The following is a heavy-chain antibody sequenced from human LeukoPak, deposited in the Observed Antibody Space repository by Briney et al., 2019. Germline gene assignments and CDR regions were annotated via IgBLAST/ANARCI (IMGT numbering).Heavy chain of an antibody. CDR2: ISYDGSNK. V-gene: IGHV3-30*18. D-gene: IGHD3-22*01. Sequence: GGSLRLSCAASGFTFSSYGMHWVRQAPGKGLEWVAVISYDGSNKYYAGSVKGRFTISRDNSKNTLYLQMNSLRAEDTAVYYCAKVLEYYYDSSGFDYWGQGALVTVSS. J-gene: IGHJ4*02. CDR1: GFTFSSYG. CDR3: AKVLEYYYDSSGFDY.